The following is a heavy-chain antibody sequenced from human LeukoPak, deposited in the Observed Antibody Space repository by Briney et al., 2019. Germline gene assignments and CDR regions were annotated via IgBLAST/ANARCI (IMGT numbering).Heavy chain of an antibody. Sequence: GGSLRLSCAASGFTVSSNYMSWVRQAPGKGLEWVSVIYRSGTTYYADSVKGRFIISRDNSKNTLYLQMNSLRAEDTAVYYCARGKEVSDVWGQGTTVTVSS. CDR2: IYRSGTT. V-gene: IGHV3-53*01. J-gene: IGHJ6*02. CDR1: GFTVSSNY. D-gene: IGHD2-8*01. CDR3: ARGKEVSDV.